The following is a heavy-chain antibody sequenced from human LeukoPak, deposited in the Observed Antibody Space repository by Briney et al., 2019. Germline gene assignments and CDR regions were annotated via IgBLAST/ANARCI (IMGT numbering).Heavy chain of an antibody. D-gene: IGHD2-15*01. CDR1: GGTFSSYA. V-gene: IGHV1-69*04. CDR2: IIPILGIA. CDR3: ASPSSLAATYYYYYGMDV. J-gene: IGHJ6*02. Sequence: SVKVSCKASGGTFSSYAISWVRQAPGQGLEWMGRIIPILGIANYAQKFQGRVTITADKSTSTAYMELSSLRSEDTAVYYCASPSSLAATYYYYYGMDVRGQGTTVTVSS.